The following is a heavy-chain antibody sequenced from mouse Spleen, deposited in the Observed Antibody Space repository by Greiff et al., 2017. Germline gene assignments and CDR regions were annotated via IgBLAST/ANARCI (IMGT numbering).Heavy chain of an antibody. CDR3: GITTVVARGFYFDY. J-gene: IGHJ2*01. CDR2: IHPNSGST. D-gene: IGHD1-1*01. CDR1: GYTFTSYW. V-gene: IGHV1-64*01. Sequence: QVQLQQPGAELVKPGASVKLSCKASGYTFTSYWMHWVKQRPGQGLEWIGMIHPNSGSTNYNEKFKSKATLTVDKSSSTAYMQLSSLTSTDSAVYYCGITTVVARGFYFDYWGQGTTLTVSS.